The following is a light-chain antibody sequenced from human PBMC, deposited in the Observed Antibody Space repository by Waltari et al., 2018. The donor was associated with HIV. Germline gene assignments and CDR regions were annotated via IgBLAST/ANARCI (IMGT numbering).Light chain of an antibody. CDR3: QQYYSTPWT. J-gene: IGKJ1*01. V-gene: IGKV4-1*01. CDR2: WAS. Sequence: DIVMTQSPDSLAVSPGERATINSKSSQNVLYSSNNKNYLVWYQQKPGQPPKLLIYWASTRESGVPDRFSGSGSGTDFTLTITSLQAEDVAVYYCQQYYSTPWTFGQGTKVEIK. CDR1: QNVLYSSNNKNY.